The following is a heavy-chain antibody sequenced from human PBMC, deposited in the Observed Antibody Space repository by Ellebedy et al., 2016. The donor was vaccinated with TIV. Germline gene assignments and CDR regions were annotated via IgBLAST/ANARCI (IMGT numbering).Heavy chain of an antibody. Sequence: SETLSLXCAVYGGSFSGYYWSWIRQPPGKGLEWIGEINHSGSTNYNPSLKSRVTISVDTSKNQFSLKLSSVTAADTAVYYCARGGRYCSGGSCYLYYYYYYMDVWGKGTTVTVSS. CDR2: INHSGST. CDR1: GGSFSGYY. D-gene: IGHD2-15*01. J-gene: IGHJ6*03. V-gene: IGHV4-34*01. CDR3: ARGGRYCSGGSCYLYYYYYYMDV.